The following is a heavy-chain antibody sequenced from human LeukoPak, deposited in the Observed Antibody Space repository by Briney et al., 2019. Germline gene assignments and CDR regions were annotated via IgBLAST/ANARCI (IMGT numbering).Heavy chain of an antibody. CDR3: ARVGVTMVRGAYYYYYMDV. D-gene: IGHD3-10*01. J-gene: IGHJ6*03. V-gene: IGHV1-18*01. CDR1: GYTFTSYG. CDR2: ISAHNGNT. Sequence: ASVKVSCKASGYTFTSYGISWVRQAPGQGLEWMGWISAHNGNTNYAQKLQGRVTMTTDTSTSTAYMELRSLRSDDTAVYYCARVGVTMVRGAYYYYYMDVWGKGTTVTVSS.